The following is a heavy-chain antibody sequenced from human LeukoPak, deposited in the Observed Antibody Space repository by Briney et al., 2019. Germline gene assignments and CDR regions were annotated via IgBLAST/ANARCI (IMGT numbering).Heavy chain of an antibody. V-gene: IGHV3-74*01. CDR2: INSDGSSA. CDR1: GFTFSGYW. Sequence: GGSLRLSCAASGFTFSGYWIHWVRQAPGRGLVWVSRINSDGSSASYADSVKGRFTISRDNAKNSLYLQMNSLRAEDTALYYCARSRDYYGSGSFDYWGQGTLVTVSS. CDR3: ARSRDYYGSGSFDY. D-gene: IGHD3-10*01. J-gene: IGHJ4*02.